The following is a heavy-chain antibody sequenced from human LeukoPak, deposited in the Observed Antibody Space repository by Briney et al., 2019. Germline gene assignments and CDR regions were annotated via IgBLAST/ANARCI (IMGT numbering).Heavy chain of an antibody. CDR3: ARDGVRDGLYFDR. J-gene: IGHJ4*02. V-gene: IGHV3-11*04. D-gene: IGHD5-24*01. CDR1: GFDFSDYY. CDR2: IKTTGLTT. Sequence: GGSLRLSCAASGFDFSDYYMSWIRQAPGKGLEWISNIKTTGLTTYYADSVRGRFTISRDNAKNSLYLQMNSLRAEDSAVYYCARDGVRDGLYFDRWGQGTLVTVSS.